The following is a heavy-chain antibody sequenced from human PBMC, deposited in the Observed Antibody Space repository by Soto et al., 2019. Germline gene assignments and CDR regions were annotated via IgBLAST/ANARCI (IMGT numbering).Heavy chain of an antibody. CDR1: GGTFSSYA. J-gene: IGHJ4*02. CDR2: IIPLHGTI. D-gene: IGHD3-16*01. V-gene: IGHV1-69*11. CDR3: ARDRGELLHDF. Sequence: QVQLVQSGAEVKKPGSSVKVSCKASGGTFSSYAVSWVRQAPGQGLEWMGAIIPLHGTINYARKFQCRVTMTADESTTTVYMDLSSLRSEDTAVYYCARDRGELLHDFWGQGTLVTVSS.